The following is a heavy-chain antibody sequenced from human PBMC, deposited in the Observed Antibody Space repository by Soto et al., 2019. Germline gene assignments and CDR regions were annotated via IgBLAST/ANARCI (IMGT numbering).Heavy chain of an antibody. J-gene: IGHJ4*02. V-gene: IGHV3-30*18. Sequence: QVQLVESGGDVVQPGRSLRLSCAASGFTFNSYGMHWVRQAPGKGLEWVAIISNDGTKEKYADSVKGRFTISRDNSKNTLYLQMNSLTPEDTAVYFCGKGCLGGGYCFFLANWGLGTLVTVSS. CDR2: ISNDGTKE. D-gene: IGHD2-21*02. CDR3: GKGCLGGGYCFFLAN. CDR1: GFTFNSYG.